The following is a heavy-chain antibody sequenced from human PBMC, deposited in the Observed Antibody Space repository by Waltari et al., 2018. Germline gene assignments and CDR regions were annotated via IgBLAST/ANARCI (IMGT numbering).Heavy chain of an antibody. Sequence: QVQLVQSGAEVKKPGASVMISCMGSGYTFTTYAMTWVGQAPGQRLEWMGWINAVNGDTRYSQQFQGRVTLTRDTSASTVYMELSSLTSEDTAVYFCARTKAVGGFLFFDYWGQGTLVAVSS. CDR2: INAVNGDT. D-gene: IGHD6-19*01. J-gene: IGHJ4*02. CDR1: GYTFTTYA. CDR3: ARTKAVGGFLFFDY. V-gene: IGHV1-3*01.